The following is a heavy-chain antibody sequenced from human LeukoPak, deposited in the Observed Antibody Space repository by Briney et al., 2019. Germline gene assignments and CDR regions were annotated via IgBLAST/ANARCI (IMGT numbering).Heavy chain of an antibody. Sequence: SGTLSLTCTVSGDSINSLDLWSWVRQPPGKGLEWIGEMYLSGTTHSNPSVKSRVTISIDKSKNQFFLNLSSVTAADTAVYYCAGLVGRYSSGLYYYYFDYWGQGALVTVSS. D-gene: IGHD3-22*01. CDR2: MYLSGTT. J-gene: IGHJ4*02. CDR3: AGLVGRYSSGLYYYYFDY. CDR1: GDSINSLDL. V-gene: IGHV4-4*02.